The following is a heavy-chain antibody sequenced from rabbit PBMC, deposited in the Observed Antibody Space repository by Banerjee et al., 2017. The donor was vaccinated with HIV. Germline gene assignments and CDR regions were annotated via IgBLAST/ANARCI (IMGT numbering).Heavy chain of an antibody. CDR1: GFSFSSSYW. CDR3: ARSDNSGYGEFNL. CDR2: IDAGSSGST. J-gene: IGHJ4*01. D-gene: IGHD1-1*01. V-gene: IGHV1S45*01. Sequence: EESGGGLVKPEGSLTLTCTASGFSFSSSYWICWVRQAPGKGLEWIACIDAGSSGSTYYASWAKGRFTISKTSSTTVTLQMTSLTAADTATYFCARSDNSGYGEFNLWGQGTLVTVS.